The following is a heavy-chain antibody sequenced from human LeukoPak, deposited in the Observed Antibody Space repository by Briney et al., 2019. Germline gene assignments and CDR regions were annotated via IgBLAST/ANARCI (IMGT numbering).Heavy chain of an antibody. J-gene: IGHJ4*02. Sequence: GGSLRLSCAASGFTFSSYAMSWVRQAPGKGLEWVSAISGSGGSTYYADSVKGRFTISRDNSKNTLYLQMNSLRAEDTAVYYCAKDQSRGGYSYGSDFDDWGQGTLVTVSS. CDR3: AKDQSRGGYSYGSDFDD. D-gene: IGHD5-18*01. V-gene: IGHV3-23*01. CDR2: ISGSGGST. CDR1: GFTFSSYA.